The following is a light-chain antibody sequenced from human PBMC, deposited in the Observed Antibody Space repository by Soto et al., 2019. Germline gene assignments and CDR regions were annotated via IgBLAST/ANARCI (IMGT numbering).Light chain of an antibody. CDR3: QQSYSAPIT. CDR1: PSISTY. CDR2: AAS. J-gene: IGKJ5*01. V-gene: IGKV1-39*01. Sequence: DIQMTQSPSSLSASVGDRVTITCRASPSISTYLNWYQQKPGKAPKLLIYAASSLQIGVPSRFSGSGSGTDFTLTISSLQPEDSATYYCQQSYSAPITFGQGTRLEIK.